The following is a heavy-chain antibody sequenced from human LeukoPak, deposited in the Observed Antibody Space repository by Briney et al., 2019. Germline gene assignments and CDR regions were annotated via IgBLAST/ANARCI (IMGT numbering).Heavy chain of an antibody. Sequence: ASVKVSCKASGYTFTGYYMHWVRQAPGQGLEWMGWINPNSGGTNYAQKFQGRVTMTRDTSISTAYMELSRLRADDTAVYYCARDGGYDSSGLNWFDPWGQGTLVTVSS. J-gene: IGHJ5*02. V-gene: IGHV1-2*02. CDR2: INPNSGGT. D-gene: IGHD3-22*01. CDR3: ARDGGYDSSGLNWFDP. CDR1: GYTFTGYY.